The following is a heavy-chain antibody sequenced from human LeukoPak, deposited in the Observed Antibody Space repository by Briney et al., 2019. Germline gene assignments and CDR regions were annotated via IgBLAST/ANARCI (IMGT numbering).Heavy chain of an antibody. V-gene: IGHV3-23*01. J-gene: IGHJ4*02. CDR3: ARESIVVVPAVYFDY. CDR2: ISGSGSAT. D-gene: IGHD2-2*01. CDR1: GFTFSSYA. Sequence: GGSLRLSCAASGFTFSSYAMSWVRQAPGKGLEWVSGISGSGSATYYADSVKGRFTISRDNAKNSLYLQMNSLRAEDTAVYYCARESIVVVPAVYFDYWGQGTLVTVSS.